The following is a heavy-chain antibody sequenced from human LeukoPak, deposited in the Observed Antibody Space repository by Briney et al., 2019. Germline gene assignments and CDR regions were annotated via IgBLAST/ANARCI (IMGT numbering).Heavy chain of an antibody. CDR1: GGSFRGYY. CDR2: INHSGST. CDR3: ARDVQWLVLDY. J-gene: IGHJ4*02. D-gene: IGHD6-19*01. Sequence: SETLSLTCAVYGGSFRGYYWSWIRQPPGKGLEWIGEINHSGSTNYNPSLKSRVTISVDTSKNQFSLKLSSVTAADTAVYYCARDVQWLVLDYWGQGTLVTVSS. V-gene: IGHV4-34*01.